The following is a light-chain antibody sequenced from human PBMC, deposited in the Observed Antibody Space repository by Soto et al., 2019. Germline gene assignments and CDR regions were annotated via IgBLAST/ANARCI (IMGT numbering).Light chain of an antibody. Sequence: DIQMTQSPSTLSASVGDRVTITCRASQSISSWLAWYQQKPGKAPKLLIYKASSLESGVPSRFSGSGSGTEFPLTISSLQPDDFATYYCQQYNSYPLYTCGQGTKLEIK. CDR2: KAS. CDR1: QSISSW. J-gene: IGKJ2*01. CDR3: QQYNSYPLYT. V-gene: IGKV1-5*03.